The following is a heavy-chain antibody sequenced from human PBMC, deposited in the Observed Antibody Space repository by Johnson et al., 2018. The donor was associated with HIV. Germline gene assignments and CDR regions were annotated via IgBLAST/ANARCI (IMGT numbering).Heavy chain of an antibody. CDR2: IYSGGRT. D-gene: IGHD6-19*01. CDR1: GFTVSSNY. Sequence: VQLVESGGGLIQPGGSLRLSCAASGFTVSSNYMSWVRQAPGKGLEWVSVIYSGGRTYYADSVKGRFTISRDNSKNTLYLQMNSLRAEDTAVYYCAKDREWLVPTPLDAFDIWGQGTMVTVSS. CDR3: AKDREWLVPTPLDAFDI. V-gene: IGHV3-53*01. J-gene: IGHJ3*02.